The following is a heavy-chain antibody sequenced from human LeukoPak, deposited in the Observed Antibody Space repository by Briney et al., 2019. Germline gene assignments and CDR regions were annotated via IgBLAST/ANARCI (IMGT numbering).Heavy chain of an antibody. CDR3: ARGATGYYFDY. J-gene: IGHJ4*02. CDR1: GFMFHDYA. CDR2: ISGDGGST. V-gene: IGHV3-43*02. Sequence: PGGSLRLSCAAPGFMFHDYAIHWVRQAPGKGLEWVSLISGDGGSTFYADSVKGRFTISRDNAKNTLYLQMNSLRAEDTAVYYCARGATGYYFDYWGQGTLVAVSS. D-gene: IGHD3-9*01.